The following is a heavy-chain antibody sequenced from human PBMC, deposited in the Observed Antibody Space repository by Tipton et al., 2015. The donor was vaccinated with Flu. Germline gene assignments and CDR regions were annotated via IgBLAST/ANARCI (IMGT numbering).Heavy chain of an antibody. CDR2: ISGGGAIR. D-gene: IGHD3-22*01. V-gene: IGHV3-23*01. CDR3: AREDGNYYDTSGYSDY. CDR1: GFIFSRYA. Sequence: SLRLSCAASGFIFSRYAMSWVRQAPGKGLEWVSAISGGGAIRYFTDSVKGRFTISRDNSKNMLYLQMNSLRAEDTAVYYCAREDGNYYDTSGYSDYWGQGTLVTVSS. J-gene: IGHJ4*02.